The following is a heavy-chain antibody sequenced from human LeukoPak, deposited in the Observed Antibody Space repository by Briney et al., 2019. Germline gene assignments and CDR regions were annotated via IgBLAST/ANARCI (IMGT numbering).Heavy chain of an antibody. D-gene: IGHD2-15*01. V-gene: IGHV3-30*18. CDR1: GFTFSSYG. CDR2: ISYDGSNK. CDR3: AKEIIYCSGGSCYSKYFQH. J-gene: IGHJ1*01. Sequence: GRSLRLSCAASGFTFSSYGMHWVRQAPGKGLEWVAVISYDGSNKYYADSVKGRFTISRDNSKNTLYLQMNSLRAEDTAVYYCAKEIIYCSGGSCYSKYFQHWGQGTLVTVSS.